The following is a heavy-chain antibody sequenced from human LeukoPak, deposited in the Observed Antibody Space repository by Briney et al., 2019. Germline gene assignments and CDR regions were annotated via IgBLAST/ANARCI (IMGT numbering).Heavy chain of an antibody. V-gene: IGHV1-69*05. D-gene: IGHD7-27*01. CDR1: GGTFSSYA. J-gene: IGHJ2*01. Sequence: SVKVSCKAPGGTFSSYAISWVRQAPGQGLEWMGGIIPIFGTANYAQKFQGRVTITTDESTSTAYMELSSLRSEDTAVYYCAKDNWGAGGEWYFDLWGHGTLLTVSS. CDR2: IIPIFGTA. CDR3: AKDNWGAGGEWYFDL.